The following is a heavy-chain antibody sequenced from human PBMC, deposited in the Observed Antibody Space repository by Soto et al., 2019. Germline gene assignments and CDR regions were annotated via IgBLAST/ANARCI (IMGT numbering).Heavy chain of an antibody. CDR2: ITSGGRSI. J-gene: IGHJ4*02. CDR1: GFTFRDYE. D-gene: IGHD2-15*01. Sequence: GGSMRLSXTASGFTFRDYEMNWVRQAPGKGLEWVSYITSGGRSIYYADSVKGRFIISRDNAENSLYLQMNSLRPEDTAVYYCVRRMASPDQWGEGTLVTLSS. V-gene: IGHV3-48*03. CDR3: VRRMASPDQ.